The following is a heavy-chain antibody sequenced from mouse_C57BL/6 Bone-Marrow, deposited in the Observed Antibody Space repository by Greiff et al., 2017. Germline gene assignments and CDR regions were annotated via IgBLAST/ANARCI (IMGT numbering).Heavy chain of an antibody. CDR1: GFTFSDYG. V-gene: IGHV5-17*01. CDR3: ARGDGGEGFAY. J-gene: IGHJ3*01. CDR2: ISSGSSTI. Sequence: DVMLVESGGGLVKPGGSLKLSCAASGFTFSDYGMHWVRQAPEKGLEWVAYISSGSSTIYYADTVKGRFTISRDNAKNTLFLQMTSLRSEDTAMYYCARGDGGEGFAYWGQGTLVTVSA. D-gene: IGHD3-3*01.